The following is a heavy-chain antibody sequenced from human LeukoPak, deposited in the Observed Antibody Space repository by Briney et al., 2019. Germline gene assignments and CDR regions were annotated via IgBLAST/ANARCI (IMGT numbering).Heavy chain of an antibody. V-gene: IGHV3-23*01. CDR2: ISGSGGRT. CDR3: ARDCSSTSCYQAFDY. Sequence: GGSLRLSCAASGFTFSSYGISWVRQAPGKGLEWVSGISGSGGRTYYADSVKGRFTISRDNSKNTLYLQMNSLRAEDTAVYYCARDCSSTSCYQAFDYWGQGTLVTVSS. J-gene: IGHJ4*02. D-gene: IGHD2-2*01. CDR1: GFTFSSYG.